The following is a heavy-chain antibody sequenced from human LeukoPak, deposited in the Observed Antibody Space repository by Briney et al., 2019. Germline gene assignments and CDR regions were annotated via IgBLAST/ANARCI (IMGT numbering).Heavy chain of an antibody. CDR3: ATRYCSSTSCSRTKYYGMDV. CDR2: IIPIFGTA. CDR1: GGTFSSYA. Sequence: SSVKVSCKASGGTFSSYAISWVRQAPGQGLEWMGGIIPIFGTANYAQKFQGRVTITVDESTSTAYMELSSLRSEDTAVYYCATRYCSSTSCSRTKYYGMDVWSKGTTVTVSS. D-gene: IGHD2-2*01. V-gene: IGHV1-69*01. J-gene: IGHJ6*04.